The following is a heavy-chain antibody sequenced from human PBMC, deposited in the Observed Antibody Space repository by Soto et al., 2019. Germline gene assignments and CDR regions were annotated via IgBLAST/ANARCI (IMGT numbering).Heavy chain of an antibody. Sequence: PGGSLRLSCAASGFTFSDHYMDWVRQAPGKGLEWVGRSRNKANSYSTEYAASVKGRFTISRDDSKNSLHLQMNSLKVEDTAVYYCSRCGDTGPPRIYDYWRQGTLGT. CDR3: SRCGDTGPPRIYDY. CDR2: SRNKANSYST. D-gene: IGHD2-21*02. J-gene: IGHJ4*02. CDR1: GFTFSDHY. V-gene: IGHV3-72*01.